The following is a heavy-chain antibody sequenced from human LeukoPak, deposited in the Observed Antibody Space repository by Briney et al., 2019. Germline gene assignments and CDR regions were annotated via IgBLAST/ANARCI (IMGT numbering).Heavy chain of an antibody. V-gene: IGHV3-11*01. Sequence: GGSLRLSCAASGFTFSDYYMSWIRQAPGKGLEWVSHIGNGGSTIYYADSVKGRFTISRDNARNSVCLQMSSLRAEDTAVYYCARGIAPAGQMDWGQGTLVTVSS. CDR1: GFTFSDYY. D-gene: IGHD6-13*01. CDR3: ARGIAPAGQMD. CDR2: IGNGGSTI. J-gene: IGHJ4*02.